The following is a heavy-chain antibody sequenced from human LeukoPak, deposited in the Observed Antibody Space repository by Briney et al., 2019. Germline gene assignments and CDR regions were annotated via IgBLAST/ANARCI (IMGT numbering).Heavy chain of an antibody. J-gene: IGHJ2*01. D-gene: IGHD2/OR15-2a*01. CDR2: IYTSGST. CDR1: GGSISSYY. CDR3: ARYCNSIDCHHWHFDL. V-gene: IGHV4-4*07. Sequence: PSETLSLTCTASGGSISSYYWSWIRQPAGKGLEWIGRIYTSGSTNYNPSLNSRITMSVDTSKNQFSLKLSSVTAADTAVYYCARYCNSIDCHHWHFDLWGRGTLVTVSS.